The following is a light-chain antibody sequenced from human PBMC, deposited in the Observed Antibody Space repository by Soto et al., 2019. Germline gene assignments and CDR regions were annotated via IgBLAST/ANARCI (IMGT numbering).Light chain of an antibody. V-gene: IGLV1-44*01. CDR2: SNN. CDR1: SSNIGSNT. Sequence: QSVLTQPPSASGTPGQRVTISCSGSSSNIGSNTVNWYQQLPGTAPKLLIYSNNQRPSGVPDRFSGSKSGTSASLAISGPXXXXXXXYYCAAWDDSLNVVFGGGTKLTVL. CDR3: AAWDDSLNVV. J-gene: IGLJ2*01.